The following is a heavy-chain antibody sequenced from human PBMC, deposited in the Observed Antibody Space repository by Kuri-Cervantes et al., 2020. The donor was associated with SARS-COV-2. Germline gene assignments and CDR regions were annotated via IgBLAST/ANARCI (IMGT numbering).Heavy chain of an antibody. V-gene: IGHV3-30-3*01. CDR2: ISYDGSNK. J-gene: IGHJ4*02. Sequence: GESLKISCAASGFTFSSYAMHWVRQAPGKGLEWVAVISYDGSNKYYADSVKGRFTISRDNSKNTLYLQMNSLRAEDTAVYHCARDLSWAAAGSLDYWGQGTLVTVSS. CDR1: GFTFSSYA. D-gene: IGHD6-13*01. CDR3: ARDLSWAAAGSLDY.